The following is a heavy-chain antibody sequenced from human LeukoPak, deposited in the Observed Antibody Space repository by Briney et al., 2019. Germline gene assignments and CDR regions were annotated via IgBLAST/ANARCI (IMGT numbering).Heavy chain of an antibody. D-gene: IGHD3-16*02. CDR2: IYHSGST. V-gene: IGHV4-38-2*01. CDR3: ARLVSEGTYDYVWGSYRPWYFDY. J-gene: IGHJ4*02. CDR1: GFTFSNYI. Sequence: GSLRLSCAASGFTFSNYIMNWVRQTPGKGLEWIGCIYHSGSTYYNPSLKSRVTISVDTSKNQFSLKLSSVTAADTAVYYCARLVSEGTYDYVWGSYRPWYFDYWGQGTLVTVSS.